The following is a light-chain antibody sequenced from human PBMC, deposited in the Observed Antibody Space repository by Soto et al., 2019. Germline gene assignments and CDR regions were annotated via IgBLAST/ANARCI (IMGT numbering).Light chain of an antibody. CDR1: QGIRNY. CDR3: QKYNSAPLT. Sequence: DIQMTQSPSSLSASVGDRVTITCRASQGIRNYLAWYQQRPGKVPTLLIYAASTLQSGVPSRFSGSGSGTHFTLTISSLQPEDVATYYCQKYNSAPLTFGKGTRLEIK. V-gene: IGKV1-27*01. J-gene: IGKJ5*01. CDR2: AAS.